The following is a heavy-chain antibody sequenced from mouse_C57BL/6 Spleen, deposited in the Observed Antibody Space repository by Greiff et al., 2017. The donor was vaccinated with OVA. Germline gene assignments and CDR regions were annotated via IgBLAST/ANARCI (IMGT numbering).Heavy chain of an antibody. CDR2: IYPGDGDT. V-gene: IGHV1-82*01. CDR3: ASPPLYGSSSWFAY. CDR1: GYAFSSSW. D-gene: IGHD1-1*01. Sequence: VQLQQSGPELVKPGASVKISCKASGYAFSSSWMNWVKQRPGKGLEWIGRIYPGDGDTNYNGKFKGKATLTADKSSSKAYMQLSSLTSDDSAVYFCASPPLYGSSSWFAYWGQGTLVTVSA. J-gene: IGHJ3*01.